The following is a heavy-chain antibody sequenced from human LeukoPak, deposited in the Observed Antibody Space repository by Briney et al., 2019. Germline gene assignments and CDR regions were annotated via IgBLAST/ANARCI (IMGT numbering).Heavy chain of an antibody. CDR1: GFTFSDYW. CDR3: ARDFQTEAPDY. Sequence: QPGGSLTLSCAASGFTFSDYWMHWVRQAPGKGLVWVSRISSDGSRVTYADSVKGRFTISRDNAKNTLYLQMNSLRAEDTAVYYCARDFQTEAPDYWGQGTLVTVSS. V-gene: IGHV3-74*01. CDR2: ISSDGSRV. D-gene: IGHD2/OR15-2a*01. J-gene: IGHJ4*02.